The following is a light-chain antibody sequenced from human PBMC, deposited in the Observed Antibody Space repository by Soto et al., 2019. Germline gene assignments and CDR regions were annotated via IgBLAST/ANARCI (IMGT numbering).Light chain of an antibody. Sequence: QSVLTQPASVSGSPGQSIAISCTWTSSDVGGYNYVYWYQQHPGKAPKLMVYDVNDRPSGVSDRFSGSKSGNTASLTISGLQAEDEADYYCSSYTSSSTYVFGTGTKVTVL. V-gene: IGLV2-14*01. CDR1: SSDVGGYNY. J-gene: IGLJ1*01. CDR3: SSYTSSSTYV. CDR2: DVN.